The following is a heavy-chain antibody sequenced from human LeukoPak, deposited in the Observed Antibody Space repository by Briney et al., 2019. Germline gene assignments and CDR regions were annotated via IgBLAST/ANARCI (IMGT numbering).Heavy chain of an antibody. D-gene: IGHD3-10*01. CDR3: ARGPYGSGSMYYYGMDV. CDR1: GGSISSYY. J-gene: IGHJ6*04. Sequence: SETLSLTCTVSGGSISSYYWSWIRQPPGKGPEWIGYIYYSGSTNYNPSLKSRVTISVDTSKNQFSLKLSSVTAADTAVYYCARGPYGSGSMYYYGMDVWGKGTTVTVSS. CDR2: IYYSGST. V-gene: IGHV4-59*01.